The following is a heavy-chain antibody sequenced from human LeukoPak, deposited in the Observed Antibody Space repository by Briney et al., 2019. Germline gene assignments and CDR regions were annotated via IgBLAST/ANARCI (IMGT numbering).Heavy chain of an antibody. CDR3: ARGQIVVVPAAVAGYYYYGMDV. V-gene: IGHV1-18*01. CDR2: ICAYRWNK. J-gene: IGHJ6*02. Sequence: GASVKVSCKASGYTFTSYVIIWVRQAPGQGRDGMGWICAYRWNKNYAQKLQGRVTMTTDTSTSTAYMELRSLRSEDTGVYYCARGQIVVVPAAVAGYYYYGMDVWGQGTTVTVSS. CDR1: GYTFTSYV. D-gene: IGHD2-2*01.